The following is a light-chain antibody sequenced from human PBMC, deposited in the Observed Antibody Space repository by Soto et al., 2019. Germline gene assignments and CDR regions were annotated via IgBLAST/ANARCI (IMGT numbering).Light chain of an antibody. CDR1: QSLSRTY. CDR2: GAS. J-gene: IGKJ4*01. Sequence: ENVLTQSPGTLSLSPGDRATLSCRASQSLSRTYIAWYQQQPGQAPRLLIYGASNRATGLPDRFSGSGSGTDYTLIISRLEHEDVAVYYCQQYGGSPPLTFGGGTKVEIK. CDR3: QQYGGSPPLT. V-gene: IGKV3-20*01.